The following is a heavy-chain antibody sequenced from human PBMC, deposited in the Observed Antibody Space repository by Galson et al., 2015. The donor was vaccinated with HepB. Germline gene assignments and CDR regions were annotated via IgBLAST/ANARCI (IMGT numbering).Heavy chain of an antibody. CDR2: INAGNGNT. Sequence: SVKVSCKASGYTFTSYAMHWVRQAPGQRLEWMGWINAGNGNTKYSQKFQGRVTITRDTSASTAYMELSSLRSEDTAVYYCARDRGKRSTVVDWYFDLWGRGTLVTVSS. V-gene: IGHV1-3*01. CDR1: GYTFTSYA. D-gene: IGHD4-23*01. CDR3: ARDRGKRSTVVDWYFDL. J-gene: IGHJ2*01.